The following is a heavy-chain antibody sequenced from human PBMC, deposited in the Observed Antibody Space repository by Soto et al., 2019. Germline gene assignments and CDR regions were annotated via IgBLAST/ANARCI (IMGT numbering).Heavy chain of an antibody. CDR1: GGSFSGYY. CDR2: INHSGST. J-gene: IGHJ4*02. CDR3: ARGFPYYDILTGSLHPFDY. Sequence: SLTCAVYGGSFSGYYWSWIRQPPGKGLEWIGEINHSGSTNYNPSLKSRVTISVDTSKNQFSLKLSSVTAADTAVYYCARGFPYYDILTGSLHPFDYWGQGTLVTVSS. D-gene: IGHD3-9*01. V-gene: IGHV4-34*01.